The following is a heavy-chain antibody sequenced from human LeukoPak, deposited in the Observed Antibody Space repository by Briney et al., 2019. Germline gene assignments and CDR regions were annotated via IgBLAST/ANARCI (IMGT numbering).Heavy chain of an antibody. J-gene: IGHJ4*02. D-gene: IGHD3-16*02. V-gene: IGHV3-30-3*01. CDR1: GFTFSSYA. CDR2: ISYDGSNK. Sequence: GSLRLSCAASGFTFSSYAMHWVRQAPGKGLEWVAVISYDGSNKYYADSVKGRFTISRDNSKNTLSLQMNSLRAEVIVDRLPDYYFDYWGQGTLVTVSS. CDR3: DYYFDY.